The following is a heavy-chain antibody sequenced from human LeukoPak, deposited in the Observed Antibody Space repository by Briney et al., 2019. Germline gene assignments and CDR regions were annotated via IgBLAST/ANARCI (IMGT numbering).Heavy chain of an antibody. CDR3: AKLGGDSNAFDI. CDR2: IRYDGSNK. V-gene: IGHV3-30*02. Sequence: GGSLRLSCAASGFTFSSYGMHWVCQAPGKGLEWVAFIRYDGSNKYYADSVKGRFTISRDNSKNTLYLQMNSLRAEDTAVYYCAKLGGDSNAFDIWGQGTMVTVSS. J-gene: IGHJ3*02. D-gene: IGHD2-21*02. CDR1: GFTFSSYG.